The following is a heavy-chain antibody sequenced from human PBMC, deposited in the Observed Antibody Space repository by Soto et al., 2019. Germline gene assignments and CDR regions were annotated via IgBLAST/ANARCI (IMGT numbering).Heavy chain of an antibody. V-gene: IGHV1-18*01. D-gene: IGHD6-19*01. J-gene: IGHJ4*02. CDR3: ARDPALYSSGVTVDY. Sequence: QVQLVQSGAEGKKPGASVKVSCKASGYTFTSYGISWVRQAPGQGLEWMGWISAYNGNTNYAQKLQGRVTMTTDTSTSTAYMELRSLRSDDTAVYYCARDPALYSSGVTVDYWGQGTLFTVSS. CDR1: GYTFTSYG. CDR2: ISAYNGNT.